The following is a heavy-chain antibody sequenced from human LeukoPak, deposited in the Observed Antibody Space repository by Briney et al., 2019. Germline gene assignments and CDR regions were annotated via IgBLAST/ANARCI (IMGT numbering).Heavy chain of an antibody. Sequence: PGGSLRLSCAASGFTFSSYAMHWVHQAPGKGLEWVAVISYDGSNKYYADSVKGRFTISRDNSKNTLYLQMNSLRAEDTAVYYCAIRGYSSGYFDYWGQGTLVTVSS. V-gene: IGHV3-30-3*01. CDR1: GFTFSSYA. J-gene: IGHJ4*02. D-gene: IGHD6-19*01. CDR3: AIRGYSSGYFDY. CDR2: ISYDGSNK.